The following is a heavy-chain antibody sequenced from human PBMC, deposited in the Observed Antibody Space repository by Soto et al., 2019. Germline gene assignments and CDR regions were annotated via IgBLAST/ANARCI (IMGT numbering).Heavy chain of an antibody. D-gene: IGHD1-26*01. V-gene: IGHV3-33*01. Sequence: GGSLRLSCAASGFTFSSYGMHWVRQAPGKGLEWVAVIWYDGSNKYYADSVKGRFTISRDNSKNTLYLQMNSLRAEDTAVYYCACAPLGSTYYYYGMDVWGQGTTVTVSS. CDR2: IWYDGSNK. J-gene: IGHJ6*02. CDR1: GFTFSSYG. CDR3: ACAPLGSTYYYYGMDV.